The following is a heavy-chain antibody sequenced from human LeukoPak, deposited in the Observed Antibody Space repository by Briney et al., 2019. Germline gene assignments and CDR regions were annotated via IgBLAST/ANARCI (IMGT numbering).Heavy chain of an antibody. Sequence: ASVKVSCKASGYTFTSYAMHWVRQAPGQRLEWMGWSNAGNGNTKYSQEFQGRVTITRDTSASTAYMELSSLRSEDMAVYYCARGKGYSYGYTHAFDIWGQGTMVTVSS. CDR2: SNAGNGNT. CDR1: GYTFTSYA. CDR3: ARGKGYSYGYTHAFDI. D-gene: IGHD5-18*01. J-gene: IGHJ3*02. V-gene: IGHV1-3*02.